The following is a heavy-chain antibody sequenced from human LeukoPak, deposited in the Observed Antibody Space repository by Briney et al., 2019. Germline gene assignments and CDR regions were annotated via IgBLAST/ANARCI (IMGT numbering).Heavy chain of an antibody. J-gene: IGHJ4*02. D-gene: IGHD3-22*01. CDR3: AKAFHCYYYDSSGYCSYFDY. V-gene: IGHV3-33*06. Sequence: GGSLRLSCAASGFTFGNYGMHWVRQAPGKGLEWVAVIWYDGSNKYYADSVKGRFTVSRDNSKNTLYLQMNSLRAEDTAVYYCAKAFHCYYYDSSGYCSYFDYWGQGTLVTVSS. CDR2: IWYDGSNK. CDR1: GFTFGNYG.